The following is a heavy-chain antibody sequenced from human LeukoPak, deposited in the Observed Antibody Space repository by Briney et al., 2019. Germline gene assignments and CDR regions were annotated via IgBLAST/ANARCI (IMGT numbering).Heavy chain of an antibody. CDR2: IYYRGST. CDR1: AGSISSSSHY. CDR3: AGRSGSYSA. J-gene: IGHJ5*02. V-gene: IGHV4-39*01. D-gene: IGHD1-26*01. Sequence: PSETLSLTCTVSAGSISSSSHYWDWIRQPPGKGLEWIGSIYYRGSTYYNPSLQCRVTTYVDTSKNQFSLRLSSVTAADTAVYYCAGRSGSYSAWGQGALVTVSS.